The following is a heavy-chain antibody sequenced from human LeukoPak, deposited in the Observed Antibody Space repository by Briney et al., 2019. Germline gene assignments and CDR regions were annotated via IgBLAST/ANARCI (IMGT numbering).Heavy chain of an antibody. CDR1: GGSISSSSHY. V-gene: IGHV4-39*01. CDR2: IYYSGSTYGST. CDR3: ARRYCSGGHCYYFDS. Sequence: SETLSLTCTVSGGSISSSSHYWGWIRQPPGKGLVWIAIIYYSGSTYGSTYYNPSLKSRVTVSLDTSKNQFSLTVTSVTAADTAVYYCARRYCSGGHCYYFDSWGQGTRVTVSS. J-gene: IGHJ4*02. D-gene: IGHD2-15*01.